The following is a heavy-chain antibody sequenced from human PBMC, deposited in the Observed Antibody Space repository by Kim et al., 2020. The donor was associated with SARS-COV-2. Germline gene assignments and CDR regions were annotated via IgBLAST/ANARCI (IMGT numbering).Heavy chain of an antibody. J-gene: IGHJ4*02. CDR3: TTSARSPVRYCSGGSCYRYYYDSSGYYAN. D-gene: IGHD3-22*01. Sequence: GGSLRLSCAASGFTFSNAWMSWVRQAPGKGLEWVGRIKSKTDGGTTDYAAPVKGRFTISRDDSKNTLYLQMNSLKTEDTAVYYCTTSARSPVRYCSGGSCYRYYYDSSGYYANWGQGTLVTVSS. V-gene: IGHV3-15*01. CDR2: IKSKTDGGTT. CDR1: GFTFSNAW.